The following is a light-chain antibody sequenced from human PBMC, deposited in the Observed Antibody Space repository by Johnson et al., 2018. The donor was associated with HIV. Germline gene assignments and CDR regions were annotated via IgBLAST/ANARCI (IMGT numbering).Light chain of an antibody. CDR3: GAWDSILSGFV. Sequence: QSVLTQSPSVSAAPGQKVTISCSGSSSNIGNNYVSWYQQLPGTAPKLLIYDSNKRPSGIPDRFSGSKSGTSATLGITGLQTGDEADYYCGAWDSILSGFVFGTGTKVTVL. J-gene: IGLJ1*01. CDR2: DSN. V-gene: IGLV1-51*01. CDR1: SSNIGNNY.